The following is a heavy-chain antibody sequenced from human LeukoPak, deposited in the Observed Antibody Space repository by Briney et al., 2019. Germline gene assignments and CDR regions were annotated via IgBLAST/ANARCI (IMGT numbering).Heavy chain of an antibody. CDR1: GGSISSRSDY. D-gene: IGHD4-23*01. V-gene: IGHV4-39*01. CDR3: SRSHDYGGLYFYYYMDV. CDR2: LDSSGST. Sequence: SETLSLTCTVSGGSISSRSDYWGWIRQTPGKGLEWIGNLDSSGSTYYNPSLKSRLTIPVGTSKNQLSLNLRSVTAADTAIYFCSRSHDYGGLYFYYYMDVWGKGTTVTVSS. J-gene: IGHJ6*03.